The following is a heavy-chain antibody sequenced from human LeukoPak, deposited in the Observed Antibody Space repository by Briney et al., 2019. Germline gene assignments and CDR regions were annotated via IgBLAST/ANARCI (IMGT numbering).Heavy chain of an antibody. V-gene: IGHV4-59*01. J-gene: IGHJ4*02. CDR1: GVSISSYY. D-gene: IGHD4-17*01. CDR3: ARVGGYGDYMYYFDY. Sequence: SETLSLTCTVSGVSISSYYWSWIRQPPGKGLEWIGYIYYSGGTKYNPSLKSRVTISVDTSKNQFALKLSSVTAADTAVYYCARVGGYGDYMYYFDYWGQGALVTVSS. CDR2: IYYSGGT.